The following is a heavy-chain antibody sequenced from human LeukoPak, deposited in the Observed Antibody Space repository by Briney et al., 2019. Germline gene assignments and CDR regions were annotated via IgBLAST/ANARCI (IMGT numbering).Heavy chain of an antibody. CDR2: ISGSGGST. CDR3: AKRPYYYDSSGHTTNDY. CDR1: GFTFSSYA. Sequence: GGSLRLSCAASGFTFSSYAMSWVRQAPGKGLEWVSAISGSGGSTYYADSVKGRFTISRDNSKNTLYLQMNSLRAEDTVVYYCAKRPYYYDSSGHTTNDYWGQGTLVTVSS. J-gene: IGHJ4*02. D-gene: IGHD3-22*01. V-gene: IGHV3-23*01.